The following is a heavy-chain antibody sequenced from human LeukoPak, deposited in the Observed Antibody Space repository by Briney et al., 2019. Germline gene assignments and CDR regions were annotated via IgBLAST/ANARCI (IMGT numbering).Heavy chain of an antibody. CDR3: ARDQVVITDRVGAFDI. CDR1: GYTFTSYG. J-gene: IGHJ3*02. CDR2: ISAYNGNT. D-gene: IGHD3-22*01. V-gene: IGHV1-18*01. Sequence: ASVKVSCKASGYTFTSYGISWVRQAPGQGLEWMGWISAYNGNTNYAQKLQGRVTMTTDTSTSTAYMELRSLRSDDTAVYYCARDQVVITDRVGAFDIWGQGTMVTVSS.